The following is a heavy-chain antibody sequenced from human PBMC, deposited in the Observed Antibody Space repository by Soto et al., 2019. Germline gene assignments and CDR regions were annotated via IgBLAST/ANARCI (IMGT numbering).Heavy chain of an antibody. Sequence: EVQLLESGGGLVRPGGSLRLSCAASGFACSRYAMSSVLQAPGKGVERVSGMSGSGGSTYSADSVKGRFTISRDNSTNTLFLQMNSLRVEDTAVYYWAKVGIYCTNGVCRGYWGQGTLVTVSS. J-gene: IGHJ4*02. CDR3: AKVGIYCTNGVCRGY. CDR1: GFACSRYA. D-gene: IGHD2-8*01. CDR2: MSGSGGST. V-gene: IGHV3-23*01.